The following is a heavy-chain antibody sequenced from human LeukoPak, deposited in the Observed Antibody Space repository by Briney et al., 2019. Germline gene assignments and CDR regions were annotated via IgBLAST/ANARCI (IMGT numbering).Heavy chain of an antibody. CDR3: ATEGRYYDSSGYTSS. D-gene: IGHD3-22*01. J-gene: IGHJ4*02. V-gene: IGHV1-69*06. Sequence: GSTVKVSCKASGGAFSSYAISWVRQAPGQGLEWMGGIIPIFGTANYAQKFQGRVTMTEDTSTDTAYMELGSLRSEDTAVYYCATEGRYYDSSGYTSSWGQGTLVTVSS. CDR2: IIPIFGTA. CDR1: GGAFSSYA.